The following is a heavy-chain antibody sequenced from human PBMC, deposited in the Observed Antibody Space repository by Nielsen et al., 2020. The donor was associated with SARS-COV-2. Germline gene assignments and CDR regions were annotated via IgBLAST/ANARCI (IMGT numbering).Heavy chain of an antibody. CDR1: GFTFSSYA. CDR2: ISYDGSNK. V-gene: IGHV3-30-3*01. J-gene: IGHJ3*02. CDR3: ARGGFAAALAFDI. D-gene: IGHD6-13*01. Sequence: GESLKISCAVSGFTFSSYAMHWVRQAPGKGLEWVAVISYDGSNKYYADSVKGRFTISRDNSKNTLYLQMNSLRAEDTAVYYCARGGFAAALAFDIWGQGTMVTVSS.